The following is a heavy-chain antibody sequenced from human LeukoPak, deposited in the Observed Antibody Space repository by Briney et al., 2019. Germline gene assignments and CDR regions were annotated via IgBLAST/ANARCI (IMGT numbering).Heavy chain of an antibody. V-gene: IGHV4-39*01. CDR1: GGSIRSSYYY. D-gene: IGHD3-16*01. Sequence: SETLSLTCTVSGGSIRSSYYYWGWIRQPPGKGLEWIGSIYDSGSTYYNPSLKSRVTISVDTSKNQFSLKLNSVTAADTAVYYCARSLRDWFNPWGQGTLVTVSS. CDR2: IYDSGST. CDR3: ARSLRDWFNP. J-gene: IGHJ5*02.